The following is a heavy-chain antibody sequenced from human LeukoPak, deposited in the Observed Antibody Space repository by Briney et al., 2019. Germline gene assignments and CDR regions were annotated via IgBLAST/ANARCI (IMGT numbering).Heavy chain of an antibody. CDR3: ARVSSSSYYYYGMDV. CDR1: GFTVSSNY. CDR2: IYIGGST. V-gene: IGHV3-66*02. Sequence: GGSLRLSCAPSGFTVSSNYMTWVRQAPGKGLEWVSVIYIGGSTYYADSVKGRFTISRDNSKNTLYLQMNSLRAEDTAVYYCARVSSSSYYYYGMDVWGQGATVTVSS. D-gene: IGHD6-6*01. J-gene: IGHJ6*02.